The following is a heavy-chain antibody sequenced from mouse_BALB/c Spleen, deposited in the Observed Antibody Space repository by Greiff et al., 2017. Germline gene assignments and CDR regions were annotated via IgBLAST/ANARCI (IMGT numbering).Heavy chain of an antibody. CDR3: AMVPYYRYGTGNYYAMDY. D-gene: IGHD2-14*01. CDR2: ISSGGSYT. V-gene: IGHV5-9-4*01. Sequence: EVKLVESGGGLVKPGGSLKLSCAASGFTFSSYAMSWVRQSPEKRLEWVAEISSGGSYTYYPDTVTGRFTISRDNAKNTLYLEMSSLRSEDTAMYYCAMVPYYRYGTGNYYAMDYWGQGTSVTVSS. J-gene: IGHJ4*01. CDR1: GFTFSSYA.